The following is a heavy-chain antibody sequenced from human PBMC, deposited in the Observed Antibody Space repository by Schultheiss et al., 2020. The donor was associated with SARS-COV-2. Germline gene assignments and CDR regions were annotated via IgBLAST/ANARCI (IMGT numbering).Heavy chain of an antibody. CDR3: ARATTVTTFFYDYYGMDV. V-gene: IGHV4-39*07. J-gene: IGHJ6*02. CDR2: INHSGST. D-gene: IGHD4-11*01. Sequence: SETLSLTCSVSGGSISSTSYYWSWIRQPPGKGLEWIGEINHSGSTNYNPSLKSRVTISVDTSKNQFSLKLSSVTAADTAVYYCARATTVTTFFYDYYGMDVWGQGTTVTVSS. CDR1: GGSISSTSYY.